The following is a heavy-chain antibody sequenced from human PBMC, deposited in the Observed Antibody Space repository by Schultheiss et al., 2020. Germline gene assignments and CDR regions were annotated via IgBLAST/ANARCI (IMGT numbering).Heavy chain of an antibody. J-gene: IGHJ4*02. V-gene: IGHV4-34*01. D-gene: IGHD5-24*01. Sequence: SETLSLTCAVYGGSFSGYYWSWIRQPPGKGLEWIGSIHYRGSTNYNPSLKSRVTISVDTSKNQFSLRLTSVTAADTAVYYCARREMSTPYFEYWGQGTLVTVSS. CDR1: GGSFSGYY. CDR3: ARREMSTPYFEY. CDR2: IHYRGST.